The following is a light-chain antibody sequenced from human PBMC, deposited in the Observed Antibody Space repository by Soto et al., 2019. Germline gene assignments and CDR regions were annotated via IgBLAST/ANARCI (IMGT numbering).Light chain of an antibody. CDR2: GAS. Sequence: IVMTQAPATLSVSPGERATLSCRASQSVSSDLAWYQQKPGQAPRLLIYGASTRATGIPARFSGSGSGTEFTLTISSLQSEDFAVYYCQQYHNWPITFGQGTRLEI. CDR3: QQYHNWPIT. V-gene: IGKV3-15*01. CDR1: QSVSSD. J-gene: IGKJ5*01.